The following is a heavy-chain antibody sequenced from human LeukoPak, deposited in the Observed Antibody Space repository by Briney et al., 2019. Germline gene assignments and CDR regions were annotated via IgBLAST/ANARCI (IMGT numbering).Heavy chain of an antibody. D-gene: IGHD2-2*01. J-gene: IGHJ6*02. V-gene: IGHV1-8*01. CDR3: ASCSTSCPDYYYYYGMDV. CDR1: GYTFTSYD. CDR2: MNPNSGNT. Sequence: ASVKVSCKASGYTFTSYDINWVRQATGQGLEWMGWMNPNSGNTGCAQKFQGRVTMTRNTSISTAYMELSSLRSEDTAVYYCASCSTSCPDYYYYYGMDVWGQGTTVTVSS.